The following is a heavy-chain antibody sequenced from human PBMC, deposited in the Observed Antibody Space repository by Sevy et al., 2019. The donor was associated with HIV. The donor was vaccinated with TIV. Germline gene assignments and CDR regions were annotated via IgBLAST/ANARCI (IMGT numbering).Heavy chain of an antibody. CDR1: RFSFNGYG. J-gene: IGHJ5*02. CDR3: ARGTPAFCTGGVCFNWFDP. Sequence: GGSLRLSCAASRFSFNGYGMHWVRQAPGKGLEWAAFIRYDGSNKYYADSVKGRFTISRDDSKNTLYLQMNSLRAEDTALYYCARGTPAFCTGGVCFNWFDPWGQGTLVTVSS. V-gene: IGHV3-30*02. CDR2: IRYDGSNK. D-gene: IGHD2-8*02.